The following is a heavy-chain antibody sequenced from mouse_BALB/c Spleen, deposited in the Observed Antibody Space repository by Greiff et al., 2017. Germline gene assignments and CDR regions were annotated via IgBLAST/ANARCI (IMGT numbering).Heavy chain of an antibody. CDR1: GFTFTDYY. CDR2: IRNKANGYTT. Sequence: EVKVVESGGGLVQPGGSLRLSCATSGFTFTDYYMSWVRQPPGKALEWLGFIRNKANGYTTEYITSVKGRFTISRDNSRSILYLQMNTLRAEDSATYYCARGGRGYFDDWGAGTTVTVSS. CDR3: ARGGRGYFDD. V-gene: IGHV7-3*02. J-gene: IGHJ1*01. D-gene: IGHD3-3*01.